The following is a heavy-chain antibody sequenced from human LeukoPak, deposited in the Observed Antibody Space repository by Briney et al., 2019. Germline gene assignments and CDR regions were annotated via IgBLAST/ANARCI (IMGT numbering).Heavy chain of an antibody. J-gene: IGHJ5*02. CDR1: GFTFSLYG. V-gene: IGHV3-48*01. Sequence: GGSLRLSCAASGFTFSLYGMNWVRQAPGKGLEWASYISEDTSIIHYADSVKGRFTISRDNAKNSLYLQMSSLRVVDTAVYYCATTGVRRDNWFDPWGQGTLVTVSS. CDR3: ATTGVRRDNWFDP. CDR2: ISEDTSII. D-gene: IGHD3-10*01.